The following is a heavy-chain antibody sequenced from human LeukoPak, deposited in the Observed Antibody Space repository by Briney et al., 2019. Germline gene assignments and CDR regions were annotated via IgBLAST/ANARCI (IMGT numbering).Heavy chain of an antibody. V-gene: IGHV3-30*18. CDR2: ISYDGSNK. J-gene: IGHJ6*04. Sequence: GGSLRLSCAASGFTFSSYGMHWVRQAPGKGLEWVAVISYDGSNKYCADSVKGRFTISRDNSKNTLYLQMNSLRAEDTAVYYCAKVLFRHCSGGSCYLLDVWGKGTTVTVSP. CDR1: GFTFSSYG. CDR3: AKVLFRHCSGGSCYLLDV. D-gene: IGHD2-15*01.